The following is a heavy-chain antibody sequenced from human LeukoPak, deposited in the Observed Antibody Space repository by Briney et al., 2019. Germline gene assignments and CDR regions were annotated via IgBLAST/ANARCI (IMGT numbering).Heavy chain of an antibody. Sequence: SETLSLTCAVYGGSFSGYYWSWIRQPPGKGLEWIGEINHSGSTNYNPSLKSRVTISVDTSKNQFSLKLSSVTAADTADYYCARHPSSALDYWGQGTLVTVSS. D-gene: IGHD6-25*01. V-gene: IGHV4-34*01. CDR3: ARHPSSALDY. CDR2: INHSGST. J-gene: IGHJ4*02. CDR1: GGSFSGYY.